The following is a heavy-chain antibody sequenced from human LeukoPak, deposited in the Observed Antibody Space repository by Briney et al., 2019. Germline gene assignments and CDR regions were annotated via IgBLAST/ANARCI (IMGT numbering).Heavy chain of an antibody. J-gene: IGHJ4*02. CDR2: INPNSGGT. CDR1: GFTFSSYG. CDR3: ARERRYHQGYSSSWDHGY. Sequence: PGGSLRLSCAASGFTFSSYGMHWVRQAPGQGLEWMGRINPNSGGTNYAQKFQGRVTMTRDTSISTAYMELSRLRSDDTAVYYCARERRYHQGYSSSWDHGYWGQGTLVTVSS. D-gene: IGHD6-13*01. V-gene: IGHV1-2*06.